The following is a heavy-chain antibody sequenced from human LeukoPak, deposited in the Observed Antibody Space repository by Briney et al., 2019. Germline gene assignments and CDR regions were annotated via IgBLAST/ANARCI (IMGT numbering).Heavy chain of an antibody. D-gene: IGHD6-19*01. CDR1: GYTFTSYG. CDR2: ISAYNGNT. V-gene: IGHV1-18*01. Sequence: ASVKVSCKASGYTFTSYGISWVRQAPGQGLEWMGWISAYNGNTNYAQKLQGRVTMTTDTSTSTAYMELRSLRSDDTAVYYCARVEEPWQWLVTSVYWGQGTLVTVSS. J-gene: IGHJ4*02. CDR3: ARVEEPWQWLVTSVY.